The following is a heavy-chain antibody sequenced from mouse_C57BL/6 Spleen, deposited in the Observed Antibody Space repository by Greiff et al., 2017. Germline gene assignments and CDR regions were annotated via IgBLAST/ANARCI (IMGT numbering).Heavy chain of an antibody. D-gene: IGHD2-1*01. Sequence: VQLQQSGAELVRPGASVTLSCKASGYTFTDYEMHWVKPTPVHGLEWIGAIDPETGGTAYNQKFKGKAILTADKSSSTAYMELRSLTSEDSAVYYCTRPTLLLSWFAYGGQGTLVTVSA. J-gene: IGHJ3*01. CDR3: TRPTLLLSWFAY. CDR1: GYTFTDYE. CDR2: IDPETGGT. V-gene: IGHV1-15*01.